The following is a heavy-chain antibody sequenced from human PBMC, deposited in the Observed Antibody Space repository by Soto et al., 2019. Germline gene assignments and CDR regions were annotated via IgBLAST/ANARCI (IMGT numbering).Heavy chain of an antibody. CDR3: ARISQSDFWSGYYYFFDY. V-gene: IGHV1-18*01. J-gene: IGHJ4*02. Sequence: QVHLVQSGAEVEKPGASVKVSCKASGYTFTDYGISWVRQAPGQGLQWMGWITAFNGNTKYAQQFQGRVTMTIDTSTSTAYMELRSLESDDTAVYYCARISQSDFWSGYYYFFDYWGQGTLVTVSS. D-gene: IGHD3-3*01. CDR1: GYTFTDYG. CDR2: ITAFNGNT.